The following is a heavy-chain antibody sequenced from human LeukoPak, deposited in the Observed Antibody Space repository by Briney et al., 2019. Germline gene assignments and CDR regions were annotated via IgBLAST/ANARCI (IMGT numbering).Heavy chain of an antibody. J-gene: IGHJ3*02. CDR3: ARTYYYDSSGSDAFDI. Sequence: GSSVKVSCKASGGTFSSYAISWVRQAPGQGLEWMGRIIPILGIASYAQKFQGRVTITADKSTSTAYMELSSLRSEDTAVYYCARTYYYDSSGSDAFDIWGQGTMVTVSS. CDR1: GGTFSSYA. CDR2: IIPILGIA. V-gene: IGHV1-69*04. D-gene: IGHD3-22*01.